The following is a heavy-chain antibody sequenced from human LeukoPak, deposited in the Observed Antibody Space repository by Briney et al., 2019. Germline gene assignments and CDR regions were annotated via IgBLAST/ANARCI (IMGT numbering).Heavy chain of an antibody. CDR1: GGSISSSSYY. V-gene: IGHV4-39*01. Sequence: PSETLSLTCTVSGGSISSSSYYWGWIRHPPGKGLEWIGSIYYSGSTYYNPSLKSRVTISVDTSKNQFSLKLSSVTAADTAVYYCARSYYYDSSGYPWYFDLWGRGTLVTVSS. D-gene: IGHD3-22*01. CDR3: ARSYYYDSSGYPWYFDL. CDR2: IYYSGST. J-gene: IGHJ2*01.